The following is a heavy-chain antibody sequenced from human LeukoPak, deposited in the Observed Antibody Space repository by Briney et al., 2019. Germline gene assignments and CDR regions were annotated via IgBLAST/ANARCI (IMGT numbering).Heavy chain of an antibody. V-gene: IGHV3-7*01. D-gene: IGHD2-15*01. Sequence: GGSLRLSCRASGFTFSSYWMSWVRQAPGKGLEWVANINKDGSEKYYVDSVKGRFTISRDNAKNSLHLQINSLRAEDTAVYYCARDSGPLDHWGQGTLVTVSS. CDR2: INKDGSEK. CDR3: ARDSGPLDH. J-gene: IGHJ4*02. CDR1: GFTFSSYW.